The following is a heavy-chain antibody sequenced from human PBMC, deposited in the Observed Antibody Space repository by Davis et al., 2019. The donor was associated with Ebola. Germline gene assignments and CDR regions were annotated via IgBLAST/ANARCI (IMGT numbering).Heavy chain of an antibody. V-gene: IGHV5-51*01. J-gene: IGHJ4*02. CDR1: GYNFIRYW. D-gene: IGHD5-18*01. Sequence: GESLKISCKGSGYNFIRYWIGWVRQMPGKGLEWMGTIYPGDFETRYSPSFQGQVTISADKSINTAYLQWSSLKASDTAMYYCARGRDTAMAEGGYWGQGTLVTVSS. CDR3: ARGRDTAMAEGGY. CDR2: IYPGDFET.